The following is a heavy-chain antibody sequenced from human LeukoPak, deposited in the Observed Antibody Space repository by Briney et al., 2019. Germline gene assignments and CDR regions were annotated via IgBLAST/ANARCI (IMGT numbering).Heavy chain of an antibody. J-gene: IGHJ4*02. CDR3: ARSLTTLTYEGY. CDR2: INSGSTYT. V-gene: IGHV3-21*01. Sequence: GGSLRLSCAASGFTFSSYMMNWGRQAPGKGLEWVSSINSGSTYTYYTESVKGRFTVSRDNAKNSLFLQMNSLRAEDTAIYYCARSLTTLTYEGYWGQGTLVTVSS. CDR1: GFTFSSYM. D-gene: IGHD1-1*01.